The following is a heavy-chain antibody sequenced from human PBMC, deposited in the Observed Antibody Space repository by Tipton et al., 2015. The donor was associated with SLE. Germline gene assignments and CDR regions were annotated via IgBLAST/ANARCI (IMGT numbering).Heavy chain of an antibody. Sequence: SLRLFCAASGFTFSSYEMNWVRQAPGKGLEWVSYISSSGSTIYYADSVKGRFTISRDNAKNSLYLQMNSLRAEDTAVYYCAREGYSSGCFDYWGQGTLVTVSS. CDR1: GFTFSSYE. J-gene: IGHJ4*02. CDR3: AREGYSSGCFDY. CDR2: ISSSGSTI. D-gene: IGHD6-19*01. V-gene: IGHV3-48*03.